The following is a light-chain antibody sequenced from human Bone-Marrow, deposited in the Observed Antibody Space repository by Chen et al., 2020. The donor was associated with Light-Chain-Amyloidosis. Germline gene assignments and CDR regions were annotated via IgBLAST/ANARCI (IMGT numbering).Light chain of an antibody. Sequence: SYELTQPPSVSVSPGQTARITCSGDDLPTKYAYWYQQKPGQAPVLGIQRDTERPSGISERFSGSSPWTTATLSISGVQAQDEADYHCQSADSSGTYEVIFGGGTKLTVL. J-gene: IGLJ2*01. V-gene: IGLV3-25*03. CDR2: RDT. CDR1: DLPTKY. CDR3: QSADSSGTYEVI.